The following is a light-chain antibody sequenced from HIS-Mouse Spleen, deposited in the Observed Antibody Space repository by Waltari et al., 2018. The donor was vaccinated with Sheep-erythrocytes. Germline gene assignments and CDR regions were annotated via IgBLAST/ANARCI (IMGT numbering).Light chain of an antibody. V-gene: IGLV2-23*01. J-gene: IGLJ3*02. CDR3: CSYAGSSTPWV. Sequence: QSALTQPASVSGSPGQAITIPCTGPSSDVGSYNTVSWYQQHPGKAPKLMIYEGSKRPSGVSNRFSGSKSGTTASLTISGLQAEDEADYYCCSYAGSSTPWVFGGGTKLTVL. CDR1: SSDVGSYNT. CDR2: EGS.